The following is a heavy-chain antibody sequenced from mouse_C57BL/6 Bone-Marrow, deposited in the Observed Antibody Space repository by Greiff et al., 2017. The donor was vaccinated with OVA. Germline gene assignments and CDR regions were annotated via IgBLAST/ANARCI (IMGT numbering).Heavy chain of an antibody. CDR2: IDPSDSYT. CDR3: ARDWDAWFAY. D-gene: IGHD4-1*01. V-gene: IGHV1-69*01. CDR1: GYTFTSYW. J-gene: IGHJ3*01. Sequence: LKQPGAELVMPGASVKLSCKASGYTFTSYWMHWVKQRPGQGLEWIGEIDPSDSYTNYNQKFKGKSTLTVDKSSSTAYMQLSSLTSEDSAVYYCARDWDAWFAYWGQGTLVTVSA.